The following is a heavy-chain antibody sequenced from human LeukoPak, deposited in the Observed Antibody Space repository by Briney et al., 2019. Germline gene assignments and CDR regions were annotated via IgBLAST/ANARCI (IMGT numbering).Heavy chain of an antibody. J-gene: IGHJ4*02. D-gene: IGHD2-2*01. Sequence: SETLSLTCTVSGASISSYYWSWIRQPAGKGLEWIGRIYTSGSTNYNPSLKSRVTMSVDTSKNQFSLKLSSVTAADTAVYYCARLGYCSSTSCSDDYWGQGTLVTVSS. CDR1: GASISSYY. V-gene: IGHV4-4*07. CDR2: IYTSGST. CDR3: ARLGYCSSTSCSDDY.